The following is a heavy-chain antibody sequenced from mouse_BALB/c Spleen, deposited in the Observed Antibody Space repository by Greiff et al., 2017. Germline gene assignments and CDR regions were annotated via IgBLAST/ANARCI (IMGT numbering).Heavy chain of an antibody. CDR2: ISSGSSTI. CDR3: AGITGSWFAY. J-gene: IGHJ3*01. Sequence: EVKLVESGGGLVQPGGSRKLSCAASGFTFSSFGMHWVRQAPEKGLEWVAYISSGSSTIYYADTVKGRFTISRDNPKNTLFLQMTSLRSEDTAMYYCAGITGSWFAYWGQGTLVTVSA. CDR1: GFTFSSFG. V-gene: IGHV5-17*02. D-gene: IGHD4-1*01.